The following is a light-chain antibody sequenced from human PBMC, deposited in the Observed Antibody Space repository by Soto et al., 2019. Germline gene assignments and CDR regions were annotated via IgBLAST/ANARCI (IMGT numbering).Light chain of an antibody. CDR2: DTS. CDR1: QSLSSKY. Sequence: EIVITQSPATLSFSPVERATLSCRASQSLSSKYLAWYQQKPGQAPRPLIYDTSNRATGVPDRFSGSGSGTDFTLTISSLEPEDFAVYYCQQYGSSSITFGQGTRLEI. J-gene: IGKJ5*01. CDR3: QQYGSSSIT. V-gene: IGKV3-20*01.